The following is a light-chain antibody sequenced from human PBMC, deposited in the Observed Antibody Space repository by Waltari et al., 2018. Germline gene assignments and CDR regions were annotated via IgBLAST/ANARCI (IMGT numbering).Light chain of an antibody. CDR2: AAS. J-gene: IGKJ5*01. CDR1: QGVSDW. CDR3: QRGNSFPIT. Sequence: DTQMTQSPSSVSASVGDRVTITCRASQGVSDWLAWYQQQPGKAPKLLISAASTLQSGVPPRFSGSGSGTDFTLTISSLQPEDYATYYCQRGNSFPITFGQGTRLEMK. V-gene: IGKV1-12*01.